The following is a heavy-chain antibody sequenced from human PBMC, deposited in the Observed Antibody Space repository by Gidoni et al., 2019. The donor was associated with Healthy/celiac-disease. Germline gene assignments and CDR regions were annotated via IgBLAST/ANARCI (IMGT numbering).Heavy chain of an antibody. CDR1: GFTFSSYG. V-gene: IGHV3-30*18. J-gene: IGHJ4*02. CDR3: AKGQIGGDRRIPAGFDY. CDR2: ISYDGSNK. D-gene: IGHD3-16*01. Sequence: VVQPGRSLRLSCAASGFTFSSYGMHWVRQAPGKGLEWVAVISYDGSNKYYADSVKGRFTISRDNSKNTLYLQMNSLRAEDTAVYYCAKGQIGGDRRIPAGFDYWGQGTLVTVSS.